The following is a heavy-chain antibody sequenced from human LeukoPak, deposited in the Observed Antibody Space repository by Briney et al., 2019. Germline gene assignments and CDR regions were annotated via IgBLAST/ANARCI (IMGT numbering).Heavy chain of an antibody. Sequence: PSETLSLTCTVSGGSISSGGYYRSWIRQPPGKGLEWIGYIYHSGSTYYNPSLKSRVTISVDRSKNQFSLKLSSVTAADMAVYYCARFPYSNYEVNWFDPWGQGTLVTVSS. CDR1: GGSISSGGYY. J-gene: IGHJ5*02. V-gene: IGHV4-30-2*01. D-gene: IGHD4-11*01. CDR3: ARFPYSNYEVNWFDP. CDR2: IYHSGST.